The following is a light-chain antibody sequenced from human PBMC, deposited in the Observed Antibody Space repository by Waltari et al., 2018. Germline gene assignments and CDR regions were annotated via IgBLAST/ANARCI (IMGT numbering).Light chain of an antibody. CDR3: TSFTSTTTWV. Sequence: QSALTQPASVSGSPGQSITISCTGTSSDVGGPNHVPWLQQFPGKAPRLIIYDVTNRPSGVSNRFSGSKSANTASLTISGLRSEDEADYYCTSFTSTTTWVFGGGTKVTV. CDR2: DVT. J-gene: IGLJ3*02. CDR1: SSDVGGPNH. V-gene: IGLV2-14*01.